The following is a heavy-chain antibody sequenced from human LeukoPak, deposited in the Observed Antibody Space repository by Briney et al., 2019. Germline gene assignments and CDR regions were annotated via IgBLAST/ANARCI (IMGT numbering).Heavy chain of an antibody. Sequence: GGSLRLSCTASGFTFSNYAMSWVRQAPGKGLEWVSTISGSDGSTYYADSVKGRFTISRDNSKNTLYLQMNSLRAEDTAVYYCAKNSGSSSWWGYFDYWGQGTLVTVSS. V-gene: IGHV3-23*01. CDR2: ISGSDGST. D-gene: IGHD6-13*01. J-gene: IGHJ4*02. CDR1: GFTFSNYA. CDR3: AKNSGSSSWWGYFDY.